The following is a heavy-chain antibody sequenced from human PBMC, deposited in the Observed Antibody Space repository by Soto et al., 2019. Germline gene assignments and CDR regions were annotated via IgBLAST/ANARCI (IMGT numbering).Heavy chain of an antibody. V-gene: IGHV4-59*01. Sequence: QVQLQESGPGLVKPSETLSLTCTVSGGSISNYYWSWIRQPPGKGLEWIGCIFYSGSTNYSPSLRSRVTISVYTSKNQFSLELSSVTAADTAVYYCARDGKVSGSATHWFDPWGQGTLVTVSS. D-gene: IGHD1-26*01. CDR3: ARDGKVSGSATHWFDP. CDR2: IFYSGST. J-gene: IGHJ5*02. CDR1: GGSISNYY.